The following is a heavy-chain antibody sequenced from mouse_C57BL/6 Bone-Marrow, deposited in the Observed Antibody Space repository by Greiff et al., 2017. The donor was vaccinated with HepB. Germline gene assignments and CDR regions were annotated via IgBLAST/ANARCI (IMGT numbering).Heavy chain of an antibody. CDR3: ARDPLYYGSSYPAWFAY. CDR2: ISDGGSYT. J-gene: IGHJ3*01. Sequence: EVQRVESGGGLVKPGGSLKLSCAASGFTFSSYAMSWVRQTPEKRLEWVATISDGGSYTYYPDNVKGRFTISRDNAKNNLYLQMSHLKSEDTAMYYCARDPLYYGSSYPAWFAYWGQGTLVTVSA. CDR1: GFTFSSYA. D-gene: IGHD1-1*01. V-gene: IGHV5-4*01.